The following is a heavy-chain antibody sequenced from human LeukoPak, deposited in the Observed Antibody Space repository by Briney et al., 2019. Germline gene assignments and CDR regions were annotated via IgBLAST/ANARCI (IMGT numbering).Heavy chain of an antibody. J-gene: IGHJ4*02. CDR2: ICDSGRTI. CDR3: ARDRLGDYVHSGYYDK. CDR1: GFTFSDYY. V-gene: IGHV3-11*01. Sequence: KSGGSLRLSCAASGFTFSDYYMSWIGQARGKGLEWVSYICDSGRTIYYADSVKGRFTISSDNEKNSVYLQMNNLGAEGTAVYYCARDRLGDYVHSGYYDKWGQGTLVSVSS. D-gene: IGHD3-22*01.